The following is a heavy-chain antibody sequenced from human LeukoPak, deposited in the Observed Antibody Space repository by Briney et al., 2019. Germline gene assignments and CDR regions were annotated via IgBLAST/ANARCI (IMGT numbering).Heavy chain of an antibody. Sequence: GASVKVSCKASGYTFTGYYMHWVRQAPGQGLEWMGWINPNSGATNFAQKFQGRVTMTRDTSISTAYMELSRLRSDDTAVYYCAREVELRKGNWFDPWGQGTLVTVSS. J-gene: IGHJ5*02. CDR2: INPNSGAT. CDR1: GYTFTGYY. CDR3: AREVELRKGNWFDP. D-gene: IGHD1-7*01. V-gene: IGHV1-2*02.